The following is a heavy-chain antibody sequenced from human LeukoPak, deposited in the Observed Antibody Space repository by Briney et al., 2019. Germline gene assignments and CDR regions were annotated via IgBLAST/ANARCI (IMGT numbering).Heavy chain of an antibody. J-gene: IGHJ3*02. CDR2: IGTAGDK. V-gene: IGHV3-13*04. CDR1: GFTLNSYD. D-gene: IGHD3-10*01. CDR3: ARGRGWGTFDI. Sequence: PAGSLRLSCAPSGFTLNSYDMHWVRQGTRKGLQWVSAIGTAGDKYYPGSVNSRLTTSRENAKKSLYLQMDSLRVGDTAVYYCARGRGWGTFDIWGQGTMVTVSS.